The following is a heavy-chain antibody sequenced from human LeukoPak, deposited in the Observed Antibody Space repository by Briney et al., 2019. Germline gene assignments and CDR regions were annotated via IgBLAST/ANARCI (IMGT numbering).Heavy chain of an antibody. CDR1: GFTFSDYY. CDR3: ARGRSSGYYFDY. Sequence: GGSLRLSCAASGFTFSDYYMNWIRQALGKGLEWVSYIRSSGSTIYYADSVKGRFTISRDNAKNSLYLQMNSLRAEDTAVYYCARGRSSGYYFDYWGQGTLVTVSS. D-gene: IGHD3-22*01. CDR2: IRSSGSTI. J-gene: IGHJ4*02. V-gene: IGHV3-11*04.